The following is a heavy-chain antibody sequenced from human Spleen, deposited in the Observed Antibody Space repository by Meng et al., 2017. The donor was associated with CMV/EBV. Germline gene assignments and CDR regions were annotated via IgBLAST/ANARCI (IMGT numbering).Heavy chain of an antibody. D-gene: IGHD1-14*01. V-gene: IGHV4-4*07. J-gene: IGHJ5*02. CDR3: ARAEYYNWFDP. CDR1: GGSFRSYY. CDR2: IYTSGST. Sequence: GPLHEPGPALAKPSQTLSLTCTVSGGSFRSYYWSWIRQPAGKGLEWIGRIYTSGSTNYNPSLKSRVTISIDTSKNQFSLKLSSVTAADTAVYYCARAEYYNWFDPWGQGTLVTVSS.